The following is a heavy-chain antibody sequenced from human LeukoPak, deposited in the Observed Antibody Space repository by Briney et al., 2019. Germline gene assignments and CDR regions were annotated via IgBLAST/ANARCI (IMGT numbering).Heavy chain of an antibody. Sequence: ASVKVSCKASGYIFTDYAIHWLRQAPGQRPEWMGWMNGGNGNTKYSQKFQGRITLIRDTSAATAYMELSSLRHDDLAVYYCARGRGTSGRNRDFYYYYYMDVWGKGTTVTVSS. V-gene: IGHV1-3*01. J-gene: IGHJ6*03. CDR2: MNGGNGNT. D-gene: IGHD1/OR15-1a*01. CDR1: GYIFTDYA. CDR3: ARGRGTSGRNRDFYYYYYMDV.